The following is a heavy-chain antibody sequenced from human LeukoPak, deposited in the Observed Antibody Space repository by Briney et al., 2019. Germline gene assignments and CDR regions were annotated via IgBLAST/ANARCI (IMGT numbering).Heavy chain of an antibody. CDR1: GGSISSGPYY. CDR2: IYYGENT. CDR3: ARGDPIYDFWSGGDY. V-gene: IGHV4-39*01. Sequence: SETLSLTCTVSGGSISSGPYYWGWIRQPPGKGLEWIGNIYYGENTYYNPSLKSRVTISMDTSKNQFYLKLSSLTAADTAVYYCARGDPIYDFWSGGDYWGQGSLVTVSS. J-gene: IGHJ4*02. D-gene: IGHD3-3*01.